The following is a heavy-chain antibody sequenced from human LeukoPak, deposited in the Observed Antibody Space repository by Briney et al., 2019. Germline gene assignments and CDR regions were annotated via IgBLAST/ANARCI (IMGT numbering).Heavy chain of an antibody. V-gene: IGHV1-69*04. Sequence: ASVKVSCKASGGTFISYAISWVRQAPGQGLEWMGRIIPILGIANYAQKFQGRVTITADKSTSTAYMELSSLRSEDTAVYYCAREGPGDRYFDYWGQGTLVTVSS. CDR2: IIPILGIA. CDR3: AREGPGDRYFDY. J-gene: IGHJ4*02. D-gene: IGHD7-27*01. CDR1: GGTFISYA.